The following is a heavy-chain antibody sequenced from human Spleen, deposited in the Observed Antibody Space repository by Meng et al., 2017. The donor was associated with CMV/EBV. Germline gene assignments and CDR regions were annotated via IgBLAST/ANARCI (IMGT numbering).Heavy chain of an antibody. CDR1: GFFFTGYY. D-gene: IGHD5-12*01. V-gene: IGHV1-2*02. Sequence: ASVKVSCKASGFFFTGYYMHWVRQAPGQGLEWMGWINPNSGGTKYAQKFQGRVTMTRDTSIRTAYMELRSLRSDDTAVYYCAREAGGSGYDFVDYWGQGTLVTVSS. J-gene: IGHJ4*02. CDR3: AREAGGSGYDFVDY. CDR2: INPNSGGT.